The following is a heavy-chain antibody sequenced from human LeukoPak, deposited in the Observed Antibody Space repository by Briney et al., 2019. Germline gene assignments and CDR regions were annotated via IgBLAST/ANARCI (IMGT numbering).Heavy chain of an antibody. CDR3: VRQYSGSYPHFYSYMDV. CDR2: ISYDGSYK. J-gene: IGHJ6*03. CDR1: EFTFISYT. Sequence: GGSLRLSCAASEFTFISYTVHWVRQAPGKGLEWVALISYDGSYKYYADSVKGRFTISRDNSKNTLYLQMNSLRAEDTAVYYCVRQYSGSYPHFYSYMDVWGKGTTVTVSS. D-gene: IGHD5-12*01. V-gene: IGHV3-30*04.